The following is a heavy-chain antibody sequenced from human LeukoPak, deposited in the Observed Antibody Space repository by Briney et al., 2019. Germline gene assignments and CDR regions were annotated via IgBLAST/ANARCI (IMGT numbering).Heavy chain of an antibody. CDR1: GFIYSSFW. J-gene: IGHJ4*02. CDR2: IEPDGSGK. CDR3: ARSLWPEDY. Sequence: GGSLRLSCAASGFIYSSFWMSWVRQAPGKGLELVANIEPDGSGKNYVDSVRGRFTISRDNAKNSLYLQMNSVRVEDSAVYYCARSLWPEDYWGQGTLVTVSS. V-gene: IGHV3-7*01. D-gene: IGHD2-21*01.